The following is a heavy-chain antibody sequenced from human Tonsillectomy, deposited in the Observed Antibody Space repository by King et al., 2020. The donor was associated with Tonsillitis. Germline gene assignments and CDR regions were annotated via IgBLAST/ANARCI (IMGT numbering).Heavy chain of an antibody. CDR3: ARGNFDRGGYPRPDAFDF. Sequence: QLQESGPGLVKPSGTLSLTCAVSGGSISSSNWWNWVRQPPGKGLEWIGQIYHSANTNYNPSLKSRVTISVDKSKNQFSLKLSSVTAADTAVYYCARGNFDRGGYPRPDAFDFWGQGTMVAVSS. J-gene: IGHJ3*01. D-gene: IGHD3-22*01. V-gene: IGHV4-4*02. CDR1: GGSISSSNW. CDR2: IYHSANT.